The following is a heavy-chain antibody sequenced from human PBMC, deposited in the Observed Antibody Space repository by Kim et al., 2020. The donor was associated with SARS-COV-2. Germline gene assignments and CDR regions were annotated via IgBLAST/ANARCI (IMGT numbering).Heavy chain of an antibody. J-gene: IGHJ4*02. CDR1: GITFNNYA. D-gene: IGHD7-27*01. Sequence: GGSLRLSCTASGITFNNYAMTWVRHVAGEGLQWISSISHTGASTHSADSLKGRFTISRDNSESTVFLQMDRLAAEDTGIYYCAKNGRLGVIDSWGQGTLVTVSS. CDR2: ISHTGAST. CDR3: AKNGRLGVIDS. V-gene: IGHV3-23*01.